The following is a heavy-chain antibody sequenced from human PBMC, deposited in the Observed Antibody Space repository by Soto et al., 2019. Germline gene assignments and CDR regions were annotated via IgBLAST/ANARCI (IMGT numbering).Heavy chain of an antibody. CDR1: GDSISNSRFY. D-gene: IGHD3-22*01. Sequence: SETLSLTCSVSGDSISNSRFYWAWIRQPPGEGLEWIGSIYHTGNAYYNPSLKSRVTISVDTSKNQFSLKSTSVTAADAALYYCARDFFDSSDYTTNWFDPWGQGTLVTVSS. CDR3: ARDFFDSSDYTTNWFDP. CDR2: IYHTGNA. J-gene: IGHJ5*02. V-gene: IGHV4-39*01.